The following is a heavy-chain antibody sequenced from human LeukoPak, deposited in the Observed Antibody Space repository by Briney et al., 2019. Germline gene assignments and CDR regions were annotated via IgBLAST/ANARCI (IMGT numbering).Heavy chain of an antibody. CDR1: RYTFTSYY. D-gene: IGHD2-15*01. V-gene: IGHV1-46*01. Sequence: ASVKVSCKTSRYTFTSYYMNWVRQAPGQGLEWMGMINPSGGSTSYAQKFQGRVTMTSDTSTSTVYMELNSLASEDTALYYCARDRSPSARYFNYWGQGTLVTVSS. CDR2: INPSGGST. J-gene: IGHJ4*02. CDR3: ARDRSPSARYFNY.